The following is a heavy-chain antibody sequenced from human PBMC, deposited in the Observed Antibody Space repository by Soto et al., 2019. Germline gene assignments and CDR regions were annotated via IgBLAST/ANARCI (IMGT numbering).Heavy chain of an antibody. CDR2: ISSSSSTI. CDR3: AREAGYVWGNYLNWFDP. J-gene: IGHJ5*02. CDR1: GFTFSTYS. V-gene: IGHV3-48*01. D-gene: IGHD3-16*02. Sequence: EVQLVESGGGLVQPGGSLRLSCAASGFTFSTYSMNWVRQAPGKGLEWVSYISSSSSTIYYADYVKGRFTISKDKAKNSLYLQMNSLRAEDTAVYYCAREAGYVWGNYLNWFDPWGQGPLVTVSS.